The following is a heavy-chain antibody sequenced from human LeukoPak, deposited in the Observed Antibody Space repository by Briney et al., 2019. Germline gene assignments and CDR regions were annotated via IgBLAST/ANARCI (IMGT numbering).Heavy chain of an antibody. CDR2: IWYDGSNK. CDR3: ARVDTAMAGDY. Sequence: PGRSLRLSCAASGFTFSSYGMHWVRQAPGKGLEWVAVIWYDGSNKYYADSVKGRFTISRDNSKNTLYLQMNSLRAEDTAVYYCARVDTAMAGDYWGQGTLVTVSS. D-gene: IGHD5-18*01. V-gene: IGHV3-33*01. J-gene: IGHJ4*02. CDR1: GFTFSSYG.